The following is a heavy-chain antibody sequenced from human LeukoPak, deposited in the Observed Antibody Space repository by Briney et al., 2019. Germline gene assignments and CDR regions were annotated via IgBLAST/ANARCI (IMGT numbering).Heavy chain of an antibody. J-gene: IGHJ6*01. CDR1: GFMFSSYA. V-gene: IGHV3-30-3*01. Sequence: GGSLRLSCAASGFMFSSYAMHWVRQAPGKGLEWVAVISYDGSNKYYADSVKGRFTISRDNSKNTLYLQMNSLRVEDTAVYYCAREPGNSAHYGTDVWGQGTTVTVST. D-gene: IGHD4-23*01. CDR2: ISYDGSNK. CDR3: AREPGNSAHYGTDV.